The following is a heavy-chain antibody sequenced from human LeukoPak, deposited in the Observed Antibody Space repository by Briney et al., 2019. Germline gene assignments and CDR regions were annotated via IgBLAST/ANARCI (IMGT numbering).Heavy chain of an antibody. D-gene: IGHD3-3*01. CDR2: IYYSGST. CDR1: GGSISSYY. Sequence: KSSETLSLTCTVSGGSISSYYWSWIRQPPGKGLEWIGYIYYSGSTNYNPSLKSRVTISVDTSKNQFSLKLSSVTAADTAVYYCARLRSGLIPDYWGQGTLVTVSS. CDR3: ARLRSGLIPDY. J-gene: IGHJ4*02. V-gene: IGHV4-59*01.